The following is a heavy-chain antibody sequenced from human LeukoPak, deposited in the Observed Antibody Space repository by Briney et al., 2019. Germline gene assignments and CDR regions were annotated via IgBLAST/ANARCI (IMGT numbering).Heavy chain of an antibody. CDR3: ARENGYRYDY. Sequence: SETLSVTCAVYSGSFSGYYWSWIRQPPGKGLEWIGEINHSGSTNYNPSLKSRVTISVDTSKNQFSLKLSSVTAAYTAVYYCARENGYRYDYWGQGTLVTVSS. CDR2: INHSGST. D-gene: IGHD5-18*01. V-gene: IGHV4-34*01. CDR1: SGSFSGYY. J-gene: IGHJ4*02.